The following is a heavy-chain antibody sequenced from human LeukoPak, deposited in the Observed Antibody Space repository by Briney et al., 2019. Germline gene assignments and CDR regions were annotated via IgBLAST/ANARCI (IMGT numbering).Heavy chain of an antibody. J-gene: IGHJ4*02. Sequence: PSETLSLTCAVYGGSFSGYYWSWIRQPPGKGLEWIGEINHSGSTNYNPSLKSRVTISVDTSKNQFSLKLSSVTAADTAVYYCARASGSSGYLRSSDYWGQGTLVTVSS. CDR1: GGSFSGYY. V-gene: IGHV4-34*01. CDR2: INHSGST. D-gene: IGHD3-22*01. CDR3: ARASGSSGYLRSSDY.